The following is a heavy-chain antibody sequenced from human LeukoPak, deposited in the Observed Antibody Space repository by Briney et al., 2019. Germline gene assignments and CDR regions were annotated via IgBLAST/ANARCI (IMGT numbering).Heavy chain of an antibody. CDR2: TSGSGGTT. V-gene: IGHV3-23*01. CDR3: AKVIRSGWPLRYFAD. D-gene: IGHD6-19*01. Sequence: GGSLRLSCAASGFTFSRYATSWVRQAPGKGLEWVSVTSGSGGTTDYADSVKGRFSISRDNSKNTLYLQMNSLRAEDTAVYYCAKVIRSGWPLRYFADWGQGTLVTVSS. J-gene: IGHJ4*02. CDR1: GFTFSRYA.